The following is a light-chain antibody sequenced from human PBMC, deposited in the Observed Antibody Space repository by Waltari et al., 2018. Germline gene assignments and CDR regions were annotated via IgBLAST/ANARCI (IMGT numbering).Light chain of an antibody. J-gene: IGKJ5*01. V-gene: IGKV3-11*01. CDR2: DSS. CDR3: LQRSNWPPT. CDR1: QSVNF. Sequence: DTVLTQSPATLSLSPGERATLSCRASQSVNFLAWYQQKPGQAPRLLIYDSSKRATGITARFSGSGSGTDFTLTISSLEPEDFVVYYCLQRSNWPPTFGQGTRLEIK.